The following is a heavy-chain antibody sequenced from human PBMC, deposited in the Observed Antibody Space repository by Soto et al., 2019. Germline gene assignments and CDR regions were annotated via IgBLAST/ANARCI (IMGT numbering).Heavy chain of an antibody. V-gene: IGHV4-59*08. CDR3: ASSIMITFGGVIVQGGEDAFDI. CDR2: IYYSGST. D-gene: IGHD3-16*02. Sequence: SETLSLTCTVSGGSISSYYWSWIRQPPGKGLEWIGYIYYSGSTNYNPSLKSRVTISVDTSKNQFSLKLSSVTAADTAVYYCASSIMITFGGVIVQGGEDAFDIWGQGTMVTVSS. CDR1: GGSISSYY. J-gene: IGHJ3*02.